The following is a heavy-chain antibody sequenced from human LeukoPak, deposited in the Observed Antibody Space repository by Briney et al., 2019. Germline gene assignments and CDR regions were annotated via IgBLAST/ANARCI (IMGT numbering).Heavy chain of an antibody. CDR2: IGTDGSRT. D-gene: IGHD4-23*01. V-gene: IGHV3-74*01. J-gene: IGHJ3*02. CDR1: GFTFSSYW. CDR3: ARDKYGGNSNAFDI. Sequence: GGSLRLSCAASGFTFSSYWMHWVRQVPGTGLVWVSRIGTDGSRTTYADYVRGRFTISRDNAKNTLYLQMNSLRAEDTAVYYCARDKYGGNSNAFDIWGQGTLVTVSS.